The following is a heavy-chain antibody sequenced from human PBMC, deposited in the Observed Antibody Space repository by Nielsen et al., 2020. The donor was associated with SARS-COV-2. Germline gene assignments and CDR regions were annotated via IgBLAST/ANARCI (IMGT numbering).Heavy chain of an antibody. D-gene: IGHD3-10*01. J-gene: IGHJ6*03. V-gene: IGHV3-21*01. CDR2: ISSSSSYI. CDR3: ARDCGESYYYMDV. CDR1: GFTFSSYS. Sequence: GESLKISCAASGFTFSSYSMNWVRQAPGKGLEWVSSISSSSSYIYYADSVKGRFTISRDNAKNSLYLQMNSLRAEDTAVYYCARDCGESYYYMDVWGKGTTVTVSS.